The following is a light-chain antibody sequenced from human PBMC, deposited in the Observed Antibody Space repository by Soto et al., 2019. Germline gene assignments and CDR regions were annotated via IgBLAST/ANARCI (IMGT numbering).Light chain of an antibody. V-gene: IGLV3-25*02. CDR3: QSADSSGTYYV. CDR2: KDS. J-gene: IGLJ1*01. Sequence: SDEQTHSPSVSVSPGHTAGISCSGDALPKQYAYWYQQKPGQAPVLVIYKDSERPSGIPERFSGSSSGTTVTLTISGVQAEDEADYYCQSADSSGTYYVFGTGTKVAVL. CDR1: ALPKQY.